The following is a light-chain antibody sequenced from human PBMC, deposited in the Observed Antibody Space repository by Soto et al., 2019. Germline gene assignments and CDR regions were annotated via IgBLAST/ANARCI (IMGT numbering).Light chain of an antibody. CDR1: QSISNY. CDR2: AAS. V-gene: IGKV1-39*01. Sequence: DIQMTQSPSSLSASVGDRVTITCRASQSISNYLNWYQQKPGKAPKLLIFAASSLQFGVPSRFSGSGSGTDFTLTISSLQPEDFVTYYCQQSYSTPQTFGQGTRVEIK. J-gene: IGKJ1*01. CDR3: QQSYSTPQT.